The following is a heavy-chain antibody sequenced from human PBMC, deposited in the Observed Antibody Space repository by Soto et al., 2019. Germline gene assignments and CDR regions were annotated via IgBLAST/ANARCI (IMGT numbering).Heavy chain of an antibody. Sequence: GASVKVSCKASGYTFTSYDINWVRQATGQGLEWMGWMNPNSGNTGYAQKFQGRVTMTRNTSISTAYMELSSLRSEDTAVYYCARGSHYYYYMDVWGKGTTVTVSS. J-gene: IGHJ6*03. CDR1: GYTFTSYD. CDR3: ARGSHYYYYMDV. V-gene: IGHV1-8*01. CDR2: MNPNSGNT.